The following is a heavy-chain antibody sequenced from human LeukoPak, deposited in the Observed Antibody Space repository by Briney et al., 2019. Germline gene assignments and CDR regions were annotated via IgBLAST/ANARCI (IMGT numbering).Heavy chain of an antibody. CDR3: ARDRRDYDFRGFDY. J-gene: IGHJ4*02. CDR1: GYSISSGYY. CDR2: IYHSGST. D-gene: IGHD3-3*01. Sequence: SETLSLTCTVPGYSISSGYYWGWIRQPPGKGLEWIGSIYHSGSTYYNPSLKSRVTISVDTSKNQFSLKLSSVTAADTAVYYCARDRRDYDFRGFDYWGQGTLVTVSS. V-gene: IGHV4-38-2*02.